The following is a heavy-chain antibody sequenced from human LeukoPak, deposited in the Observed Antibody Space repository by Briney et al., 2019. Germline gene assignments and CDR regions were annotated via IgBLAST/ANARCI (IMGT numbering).Heavy chain of an antibody. D-gene: IGHD5-18*01. CDR3: AKRGYSYGDFDY. J-gene: IGHJ4*02. V-gene: IGHV1-8*02. CDR2: MNPNTGNT. CDR1: GGTFSSYT. Sequence: ASVKVSCKASGGTFSSYTISWVRQATGQELEWMGWMNPNTGNTGYAQKFQGRVTMTRNTSISTAYMELSSLRSEDTAVYYCAKRGYSYGDFDYWGQGTLVTVSS.